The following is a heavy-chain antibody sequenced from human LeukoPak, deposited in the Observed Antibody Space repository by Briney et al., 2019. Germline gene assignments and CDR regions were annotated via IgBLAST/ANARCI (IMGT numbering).Heavy chain of an antibody. CDR3: ARGDCSSTSCYGGGWFDP. CDR2: INAGNGNT. CDR1: GYTFTSYA. V-gene: IGHV1-3*01. D-gene: IGHD2-2*01. Sequence: ASVKVSCKASGYTFTSYAMHWVRQAPGQRLEWMGWINAGNGNTKYSQKFQGRVTITRDTSASTAYMELSSLRSEDTAVYYCARGDCSSTSCYGGGWFDPWGQGTLVTVSS. J-gene: IGHJ5*02.